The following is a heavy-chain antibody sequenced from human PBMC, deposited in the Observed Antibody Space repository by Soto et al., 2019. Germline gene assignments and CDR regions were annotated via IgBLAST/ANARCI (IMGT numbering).Heavy chain of an antibody. Sequence: VGSLRLSLAASGFTFSSYAMSWVRQAPGKRLEWVSTISDSGNSTYSADSVKVLFTISRDNSKNTLYLQMNSLRAEDTAVYYCARDTYGYPLWVQDDFDYWGQGTLVTDSS. CDR1: GFTFSSYA. D-gene: IGHD4-17*01. V-gene: IGHV3-23*01. J-gene: IGHJ4*02. CDR3: ARDTYGYPLWVQDDFDY. CDR2: ISDSGNST.